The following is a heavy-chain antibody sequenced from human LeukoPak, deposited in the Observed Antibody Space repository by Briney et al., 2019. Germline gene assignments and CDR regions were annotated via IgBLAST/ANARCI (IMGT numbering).Heavy chain of an antibody. CDR3: ARAGDYGDCFDY. CDR2: IYSGGST. CDR1: GFTVSSNY. D-gene: IGHD4-17*01. Sequence: GGSLRLSCAASGFTVSSNYMSWVRQAPGKGLEWVSVIYSGGSTYYADFVKGRFTISRDNSKNTLYLQMNSLRAEDTAVYYCARAGDYGDCFDYWGQGTLVTVSS. J-gene: IGHJ4*02. V-gene: IGHV3-53*01.